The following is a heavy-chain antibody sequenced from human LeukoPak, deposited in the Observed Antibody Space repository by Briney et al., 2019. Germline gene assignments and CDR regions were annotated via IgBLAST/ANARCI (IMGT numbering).Heavy chain of an antibody. CDR3: ARVHPAGNADY. Sequence: SETLSLTCTVSGGSISSSSYYWGWIRQPPGKGLEWIGSIYYSGSTYYNPSLKSRVTISVDTSKNQFSLKLSSVTAADTAVYYCARVHPAGNADYWGQGTLVTVSS. V-gene: IGHV4-39*07. CDR2: IYYSGST. J-gene: IGHJ4*02. D-gene: IGHD6-19*01. CDR1: GGSISSSSYY.